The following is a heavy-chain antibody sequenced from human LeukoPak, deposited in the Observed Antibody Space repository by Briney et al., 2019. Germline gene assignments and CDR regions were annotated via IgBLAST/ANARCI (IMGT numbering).Heavy chain of an antibody. CDR1: GFAFSKFT. J-gene: IGHJ4*02. Sequence: SGGSLRLSCTASGFAFSKFTMNWVRQAPGKGLEWVSAINYDSDYIYYADSVQGRFTISRDNAKNSLYLQMNSLRVEDTALYFCASWKYISGNFYHYWGQGTLVSVSS. CDR2: INYDSDYI. V-gene: IGHV3-21*06. D-gene: IGHD3-10*01. CDR3: ASWKYISGNFYHY.